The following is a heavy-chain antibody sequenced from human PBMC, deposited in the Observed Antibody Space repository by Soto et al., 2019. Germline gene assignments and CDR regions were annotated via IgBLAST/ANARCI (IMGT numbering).Heavy chain of an antibody. CDR3: ARESNTAIQSGMDV. Sequence: GDSVKVSCKASGGTFSSYSISWVLQAPGQGLEWMGGIIPIFGTANYAQKFQGRVTITADESTSTAYMELSSLRSEDTAVYYCARESNTAIQSGMDVWGQGTTVTVSS. J-gene: IGHJ6*02. D-gene: IGHD5-18*01. V-gene: IGHV1-69*13. CDR1: GGTFSSYS. CDR2: IIPIFGTA.